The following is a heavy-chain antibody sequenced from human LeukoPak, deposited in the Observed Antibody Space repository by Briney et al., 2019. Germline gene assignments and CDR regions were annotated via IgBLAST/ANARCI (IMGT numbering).Heavy chain of an antibody. Sequence: GASVKVSCKASGYTFTSYGISWVRQAPGQGLEWMGWISAYNGNTNYAQKLQGRVTMTTDTSTSTAYMELRSLRSDDTAVYYCARDFSGGDCYLCDQSQYYFDYWGQGTLVTVSS. CDR2: ISAYNGNT. D-gene: IGHD2-21*02. CDR3: ARDFSGGDCYLCDQSQYYFDY. V-gene: IGHV1-18*01. J-gene: IGHJ4*02. CDR1: GYTFTSYG.